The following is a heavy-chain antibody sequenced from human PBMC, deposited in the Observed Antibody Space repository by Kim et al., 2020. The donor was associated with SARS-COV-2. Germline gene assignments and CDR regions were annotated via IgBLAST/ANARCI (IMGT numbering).Heavy chain of an antibody. Sequence: ADSVKGRFTISRDNSKNTLYLQMNSLRAEDTAVYYCASRAVVPAANLDVWGQGTTVTVSS. V-gene: IGHV3-30*03. J-gene: IGHJ6*02. CDR3: ASRAVVPAANLDV. D-gene: IGHD2-2*01.